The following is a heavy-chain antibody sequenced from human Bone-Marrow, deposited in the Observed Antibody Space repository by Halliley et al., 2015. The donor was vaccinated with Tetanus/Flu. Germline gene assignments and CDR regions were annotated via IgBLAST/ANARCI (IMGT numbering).Heavy chain of an antibody. D-gene: IGHD3-3*01. CDR1: GFTFSNYG. V-gene: IGHV3-33*01. CDR2: IWYDGSNK. CDR3: ARGPDDFWSGYYLDQ. J-gene: IGHJ4*02. Sequence: QVQLVQSGGGVVQPGRSLRLSCAASGFTFSNYGMHWVRQAPGKGLEWVAVIWYDGSNKFYADSVKGRFTISRDDSKNTLYLQMTSLKAGDTAVYYCARGPDDFWSGYYLDQWGQGTLVSVSS.